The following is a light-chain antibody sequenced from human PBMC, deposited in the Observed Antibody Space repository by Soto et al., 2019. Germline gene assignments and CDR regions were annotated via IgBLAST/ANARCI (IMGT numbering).Light chain of an antibody. V-gene: IGKV1-27*01. J-gene: IGKJ3*01. CDR2: AAS. CDR1: QGISHY. Sequence: DIQMTQSPSSLSASVGDRVTITCRATQGISHYLAWYQQRPGRAPKLLIYAASTLHSGVPSRFSRSGSGTDFTLTISSLQPEDVGTYYCLKYDNGPFTFGPGTKVDLK. CDR3: LKYDNGPFT.